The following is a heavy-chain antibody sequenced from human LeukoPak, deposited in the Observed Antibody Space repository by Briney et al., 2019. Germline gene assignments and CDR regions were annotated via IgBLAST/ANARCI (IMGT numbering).Heavy chain of an antibody. CDR3: ARADGYCSSTSCHDAFDI. CDR2: INSDGSST. V-gene: IGHV3-74*01. Sequence: PGGSLRLSCAASGFTFSSYWMHWVRQAPGKGLVWVSRINSDGSSTSYADSEKGRFTISRDNAKNTLYLQMNSLRAEDTAVYYCARADGYCSSTSCHDAFDIWGQGTMVTVSS. CDR1: GFTFSSYW. D-gene: IGHD2-2*03. J-gene: IGHJ3*02.